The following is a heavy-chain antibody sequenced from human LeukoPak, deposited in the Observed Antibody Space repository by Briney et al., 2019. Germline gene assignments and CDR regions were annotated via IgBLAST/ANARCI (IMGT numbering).Heavy chain of an antibody. CDR2: ISGSGGST. J-gene: IGHJ4*02. Sequence: PGRSLRLSCAASGFTFSSYAMSWVRQAPGKGLEWVSAISGSGGSTYYADSVKGRFTISRDNSKNTLYLQMNSLRAEDTAVYYCAKGKGDYGGNSAGYWGQGTLVTVSS. V-gene: IGHV3-23*01. CDR3: AKGKGDYGGNSAGY. CDR1: GFTFSSYA. D-gene: IGHD4-23*01.